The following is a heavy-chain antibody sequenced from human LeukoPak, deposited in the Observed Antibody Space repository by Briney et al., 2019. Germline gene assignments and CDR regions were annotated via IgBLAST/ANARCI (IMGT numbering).Heavy chain of an antibody. D-gene: IGHD6-19*01. CDR3: ARGTPSSSGWLYYGMDV. J-gene: IGHJ6*02. Sequence: GGSLRLSCAASGFTFSSYAMHWVRQAPGKGLEWVAVISYDGSNKYYADSVKGRFTISRDNSKNTLYLQMNILRAEDTAVYYCARGTPSSSGWLYYGMDVWGQGTTVTVSS. CDR1: GFTFSSYA. CDR2: ISYDGSNK. V-gene: IGHV3-30-3*01.